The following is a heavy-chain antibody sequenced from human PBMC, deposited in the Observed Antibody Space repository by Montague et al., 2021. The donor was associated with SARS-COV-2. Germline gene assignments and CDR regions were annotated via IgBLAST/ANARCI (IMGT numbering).Heavy chain of an antibody. CDR2: IYYSGSA. D-gene: IGHD3-10*01. CDR1: GGSISSSSYY. J-gene: IGHJ5*01. V-gene: IGHV4-39*01. Sequence: SETLSLTCTVSGGSISSSSYYWGWIRQPPGKGLEWIGSIYYSGSAYYNPSLKSRVTISVDTSKNQFSLKLSSVTAADTAVYYCARHAPAITMVRGVKLLDWFDSWGQGTLVTVSS. CDR3: ARHAPAITMVRGVKLLDWFDS.